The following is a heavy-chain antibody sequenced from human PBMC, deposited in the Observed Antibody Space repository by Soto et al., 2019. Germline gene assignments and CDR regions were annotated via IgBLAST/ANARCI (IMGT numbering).Heavy chain of an antibody. V-gene: IGHV4-34*01. CDR2: IHPSGST. D-gene: IGHD1-1*01. CDR3: ARGRDEYKLGNV. CDR1: GGSLSDYY. J-gene: IGHJ6*02. Sequence: QVQLQQWGAGLLKPSETLSLTCAVSGGSLSDYYWPWIRQSPGKGLVWIGEIHPSGSTYYNPSLRSRVTISVDTSKNQFSLKLTSLTAADTAIYYCARGRDEYKLGNVWGHGTTVTVSS.